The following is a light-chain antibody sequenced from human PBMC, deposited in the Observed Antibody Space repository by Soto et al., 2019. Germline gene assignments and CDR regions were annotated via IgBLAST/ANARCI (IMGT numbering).Light chain of an antibody. J-gene: IGLJ2*01. CDR2: EDD. CDR3: GTWDDSLSAGV. V-gene: IGLV1-51*02. Sequence: QSVLTQPPSVSAAPGQRVIISCSGSSSNIGNNYVSWYRQFPGTAPKLLICEDDTRPPGIPDRFSGSKSGSSATLAITGIQIGDEADYYCGTWDDSLSAGVFGGGTKVTVL. CDR1: SSNIGNNY.